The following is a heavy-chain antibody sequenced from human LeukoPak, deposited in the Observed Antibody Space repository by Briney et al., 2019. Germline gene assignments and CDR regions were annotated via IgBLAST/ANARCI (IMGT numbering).Heavy chain of an antibody. D-gene: IGHD3-22*01. J-gene: IGHJ4*02. CDR2: IYYSGTT. Sequence: PSETLSLTCTVSGGSISSHYWSWFRQTPGERPEWIAFIYYSGTTNYNPSLKGRVTISIDSSKNQFSLKLSSVTAADTGIYYCARGTGFYDSSGHYYWGYFDSWGQGTLVPVSS. CDR3: ARGTGFYDSSGHYYWGYFDS. CDR1: GGSISSHY. V-gene: IGHV4-59*11.